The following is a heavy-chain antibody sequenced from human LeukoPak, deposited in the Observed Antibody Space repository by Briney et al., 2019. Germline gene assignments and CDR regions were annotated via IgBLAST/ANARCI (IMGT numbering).Heavy chain of an antibody. J-gene: IGHJ4*02. V-gene: IGHV3-21*01. D-gene: IGHD3-22*01. CDR1: GFTFSSYS. CDR2: ISSSRSYI. CDR3: ARGAPGPITMIVVVMFSDY. Sequence: PGRSLRLSCAASGFTFSSYSMNWVRQAPGKGLEWVSSISSSRSYIYYADSVKGRFTISRDNAKNSLYLQMNSLRAEDTAVYYCARGAPGPITMIVVVMFSDYWGQGTLVTVSS.